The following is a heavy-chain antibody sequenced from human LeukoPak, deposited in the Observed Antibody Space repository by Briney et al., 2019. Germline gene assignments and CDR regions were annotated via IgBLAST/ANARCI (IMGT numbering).Heavy chain of an antibody. D-gene: IGHD4/OR15-4a*01. J-gene: IGHJ3*02. V-gene: IGHV4-59*01. Sequence: SETLSLTCTVSGGSISSYYWSWIRQPPGKGLEWIGYIYYSGGTNYNPSLKSRVTISVDTSKNQFSLKLSSVTAADTAVYYCARDTARLTAFDIWGQGTMVTVSS. CDR2: IYYSGGT. CDR3: ARDTARLTAFDI. CDR1: GGSISSYY.